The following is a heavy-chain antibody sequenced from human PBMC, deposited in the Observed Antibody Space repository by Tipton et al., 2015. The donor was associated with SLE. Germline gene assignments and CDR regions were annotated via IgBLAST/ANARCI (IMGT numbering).Heavy chain of an antibody. CDR2: INHSGST. D-gene: IGHD3-10*01. CDR3: ASAGHMTRGVRNPFDM. Sequence: TLSLTCTVSGGSISGYYWSWIRQPPGKGLEWIGEINHSGSTNYNPSLKSRVTISVDTSKNQFSLKLSSVTAADTAVYYCASAGHMTRGVRNPFDMWGQGTMVTVSS. V-gene: IGHV4-34*01. CDR1: GGSISGYY. J-gene: IGHJ3*02.